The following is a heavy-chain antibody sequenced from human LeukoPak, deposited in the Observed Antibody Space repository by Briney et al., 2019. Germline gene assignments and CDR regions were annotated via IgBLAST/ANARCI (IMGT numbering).Heavy chain of an antibody. D-gene: IGHD6-19*01. CDR2: ISGSGGNT. J-gene: IGHJ6*02. V-gene: IGHV3-23*01. CDR3: ASSYSSGSSYYYGMDV. Sequence: GGSLRLSCAASGFTFSNYVMSWVRQAPGKGLEWVSAISGSGGNTYYADSVKGRFTISRDNSKNTLYLQMNSLRAEDAAVYYCASSYSSGSSYYYGMDVWGQGTTVTVSS. CDR1: GFTFSNYV.